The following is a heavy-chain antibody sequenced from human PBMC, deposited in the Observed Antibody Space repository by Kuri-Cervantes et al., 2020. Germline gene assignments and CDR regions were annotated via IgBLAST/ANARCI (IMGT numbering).Heavy chain of an antibody. Sequence: GSLRLSCTVSGGSISSYYWSWIRQPPGKGLEWIGYIYYSGSTNYNPSLKSRVTISVDTSKNQFSVKLSSVTAADTAVYYCARVSSGWYGYFDLWGRGTLVTVSS. CDR1: GGSISSYY. J-gene: IGHJ2*01. CDR3: ARVSSGWYGYFDL. V-gene: IGHV4-59*01. CDR2: IYYSGST. D-gene: IGHD6-19*01.